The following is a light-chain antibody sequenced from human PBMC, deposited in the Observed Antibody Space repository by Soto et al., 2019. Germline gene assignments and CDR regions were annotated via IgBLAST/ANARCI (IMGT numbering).Light chain of an antibody. CDR2: DAS. Sequence: DIQMTQSPSTLSASVEDRVTITCRASQNIDHWLAWYQHKPGKAPKFLIYDASILESGVPSRFSGSGSGTEFTLTISSLQPDDFATYYCQRYNSYSRTFGQGTKV. CDR1: QNIDHW. V-gene: IGKV1-5*01. CDR3: QRYNSYSRT. J-gene: IGKJ1*01.